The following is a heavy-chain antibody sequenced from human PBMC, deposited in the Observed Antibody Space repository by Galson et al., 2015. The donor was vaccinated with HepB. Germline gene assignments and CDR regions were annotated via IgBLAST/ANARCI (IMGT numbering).Heavy chain of an antibody. CDR2: IWYDGSNK. Sequence: SLRLSCAASGFTFSSYGMHWVRQAPGKGLEWVAVIWYDGSNKYYADSVKGRFTISRDNSKNTLYLQMNSLRAEDTAVYYCARDMLVRFLEWSPLHYYYYGMDVWGQGTTVTVSS. D-gene: IGHD3-3*01. V-gene: IGHV3-33*01. CDR1: GFTFSSYG. CDR3: ARDMLVRFLEWSPLHYYYYGMDV. J-gene: IGHJ6*02.